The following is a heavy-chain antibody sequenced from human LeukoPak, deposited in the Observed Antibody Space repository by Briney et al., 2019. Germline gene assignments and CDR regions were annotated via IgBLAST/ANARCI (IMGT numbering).Heavy chain of an antibody. V-gene: IGHV1-18*01. Sequence: ASVKVSCKASGYTFTSYGVNWVRQAPGQGLEGMGWISAYNGNTIYAQKLPGRVAMTTDTSTMTVYMELRSLRSDDTAVYYCAREPYDFWSGYYIYGVRLGNYYYMDVWGQGTLVTVSS. J-gene: IGHJ6*03. CDR1: GYTFTSYG. D-gene: IGHD3-3*01. CDR2: ISAYNGNT. CDR3: AREPYDFWSGYYIYGVRLGNYYYMDV.